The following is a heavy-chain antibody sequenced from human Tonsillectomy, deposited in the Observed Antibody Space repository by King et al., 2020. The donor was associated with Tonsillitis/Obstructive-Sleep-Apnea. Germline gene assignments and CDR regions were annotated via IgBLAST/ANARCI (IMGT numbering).Heavy chain of an antibody. CDR2: IYPGDSDT. D-gene: IGHD1-26*01. CDR1: GYSFTSYW. CDR3: ARSSGIVGATTTPDAFDI. J-gene: IGHJ3*02. V-gene: IGHV5-51*01. Sequence: QLVQSGAEVKKPGESLKISCKGSGYSFTSYWIGWVRQMPGKGLEWMGIIYPGDSDTRYSPSFQGQVTILADKSISTAYLQWSSLKASDTAMYYCARSSGIVGATTTPDAFDIWGQGTMVTVSS.